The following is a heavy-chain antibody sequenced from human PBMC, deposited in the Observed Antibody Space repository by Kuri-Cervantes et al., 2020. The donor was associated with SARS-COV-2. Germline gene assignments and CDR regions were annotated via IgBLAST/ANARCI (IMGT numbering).Heavy chain of an antibody. V-gene: IGHV3-30*03. J-gene: IGHJ5*02. CDR1: GFTFSNFG. CDR3: ASERWELSWFDP. D-gene: IGHD1-26*01. Sequence: GGSLRLSCAASGFTFSNFGMDWVRQAPGKGLEWVAVISFDGRKKYYADSVQGRFTISRDNAKNTLYLQMNSLRAEDTAVYYCASERWELSWFDPWGQGALVTVSS. CDR2: ISFDGRKK.